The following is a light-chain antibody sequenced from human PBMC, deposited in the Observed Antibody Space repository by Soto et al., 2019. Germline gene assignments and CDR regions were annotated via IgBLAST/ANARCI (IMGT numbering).Light chain of an antibody. V-gene: IGKV3-15*01. CDR3: QQYNNWPQT. CDR1: QSVSSR. Sequence: IVLTHSPSTLSLSPCERATLSFRASQSVSSRLAWYQLRDGQVPRLLIYGVSTRATDIPARFSGSGSGTEFTLTISSLQSEDFAEYHCQQYNNWPQTFGQGTKVDI. CDR2: GVS. J-gene: IGKJ1*01.